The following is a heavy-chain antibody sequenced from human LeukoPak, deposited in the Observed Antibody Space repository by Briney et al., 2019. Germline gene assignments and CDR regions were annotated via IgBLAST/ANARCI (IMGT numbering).Heavy chain of an antibody. Sequence: SETLSLTCAVYGGSFSGYYWSWIRQPPGKGLEWIVEINHSGSTHYNPSLKSRVTISVDTSKNQFSLKLSSVTAADTAVYYCARAGYYYDSSGYYSGPPDYWGQGTLVTVSS. D-gene: IGHD3-22*01. J-gene: IGHJ4*02. V-gene: IGHV4-34*01. CDR1: GGSFSGYY. CDR3: ARAGYYYDSSGYYSGPPDY. CDR2: INHSGST.